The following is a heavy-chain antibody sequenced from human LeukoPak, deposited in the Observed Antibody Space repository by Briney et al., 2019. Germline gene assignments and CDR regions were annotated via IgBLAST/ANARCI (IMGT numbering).Heavy chain of an antibody. CDR3: ARVRGYSSSMDV. V-gene: IGHV1-8*03. CDR2: MNPNSGNT. D-gene: IGHD6-6*01. J-gene: IGHJ6*04. CDR1: GYTFTSYD. Sequence: ASVKVSCKASGYTFTSYDINWVRQATGQGLKWMGWMNPNSGNTGYAQKFQGRVTITRNTSISTAYMELSSLRSEDTAVYYCARVRGYSSSMDVRGKGTTVTVSS.